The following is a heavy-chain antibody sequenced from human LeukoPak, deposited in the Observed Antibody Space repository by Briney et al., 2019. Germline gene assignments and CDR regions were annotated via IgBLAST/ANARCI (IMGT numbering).Heavy chain of an antibody. V-gene: IGHV3-23*01. Sequence: GGSLRLSCAASRFTFSSYAMSWVRQAPGKGLEWVSAISGSGGSTYYADSVKGRFTISRDNSKNTLYLQMNSLRAEDTAVYYCAKDHMYYYGSGSYYNYWGQGTLVTVSS. CDR3: AKDHMYYYGSGSYYNY. D-gene: IGHD3-10*01. CDR1: RFTFSSYA. J-gene: IGHJ4*02. CDR2: ISGSGGST.